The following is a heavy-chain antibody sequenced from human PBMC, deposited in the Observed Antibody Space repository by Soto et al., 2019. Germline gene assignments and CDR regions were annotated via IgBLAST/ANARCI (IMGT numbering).Heavy chain of an antibody. CDR2: IYWNDEK. CDR1: GFSLTTSGVG. V-gene: IGHV2-5*01. Sequence: KSGPTLVNPTQTLTLTCTFSGFSLTTSGVGVGWIRQPPGKALEWLALIYWNDEKRYSPSLKSRLTITKDTSKNQVVLTMTNMDPVDTATYHCAHRLRWLANFDYWGQGTLVTVSS. D-gene: IGHD6-19*01. CDR3: AHRLRWLANFDY. J-gene: IGHJ4*02.